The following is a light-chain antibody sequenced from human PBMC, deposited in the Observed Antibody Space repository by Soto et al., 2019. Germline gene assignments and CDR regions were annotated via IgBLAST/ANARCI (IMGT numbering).Light chain of an antibody. CDR3: SSYTSSATRV. V-gene: IGLV2-14*01. Sequence: QSVLTQPASMSGSPGQSITISCTGTSSDVGGYNYVSWYQQHPGKAPRLMLYEVSNRPSRVSSRFSGSKSGNTASLTISGLQAEDEADYYCSSYTSSATRVFGTGTKLTVL. CDR2: EVS. J-gene: IGLJ1*01. CDR1: SSDVGGYNY.